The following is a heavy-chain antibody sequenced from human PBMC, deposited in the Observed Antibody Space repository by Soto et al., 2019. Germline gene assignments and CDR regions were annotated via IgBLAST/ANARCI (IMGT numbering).Heavy chain of an antibody. J-gene: IGHJ4*02. Sequence: GWSLRLSCASSVFTFISYAMSWVRQAPGKGLEWVSAISGSGGSTYYADSVKGRFTISRDNSKNTLYLQMNSLRAEDTAVYYCANGAAGPNDYWGQGTLVTVSS. V-gene: IGHV3-23*01. CDR2: ISGSGGST. CDR3: ANGAAGPNDY. CDR1: VFTFISYA. D-gene: IGHD6-13*01.